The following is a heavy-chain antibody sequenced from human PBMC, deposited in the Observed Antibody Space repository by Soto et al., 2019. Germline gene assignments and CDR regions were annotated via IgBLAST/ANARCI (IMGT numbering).Heavy chain of an antibody. CDR3: ARDSYGEGFDY. CDR1: GGSISSYY. Sequence: SETLSLTCTVSGGSISSYYWSWIRQPPGKGLEWIGYIYYSGSTNYNPSLKSRVTISVDTSKNQFSLKLSSVTAADTAVYYCARDSYGEGFDYWGQGTLVTVSS. D-gene: IGHD4-17*01. V-gene: IGHV4-59*01. CDR2: IYYSGST. J-gene: IGHJ4*02.